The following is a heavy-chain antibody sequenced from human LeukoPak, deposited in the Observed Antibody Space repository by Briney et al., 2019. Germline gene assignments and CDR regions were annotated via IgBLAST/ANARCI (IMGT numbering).Heavy chain of an antibody. CDR2: IYYSGST. CDR1: GGSISSYY. J-gene: IGHJ6*02. V-gene: IGHV4-59*08. CDR3: AGLESYYYYYGMDV. Sequence: SETLSLTCTVSGGSISSYYWSWIRQPPGKGLEWIGYIYYSGSTNYNPSLKSRVTISVDTSKNQFSLKLSSVTAADTAVYYCAGLESYYYYYGMDVWGQGTTVTASS.